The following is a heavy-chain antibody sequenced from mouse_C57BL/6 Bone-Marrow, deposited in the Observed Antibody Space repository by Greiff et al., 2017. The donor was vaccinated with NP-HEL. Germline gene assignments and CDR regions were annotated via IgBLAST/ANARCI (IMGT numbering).Heavy chain of an antibody. V-gene: IGHV1-50*01. CDR3: ASTGCYDYWFAY. CDR2: IDPSDSYT. J-gene: IGHJ3*01. CDR1: GYTFTSYW. Sequence: QVQLQQPGAELVKPGASVKLSCKASGYTFTSYWMQWVKQRPGQGLEWIGEIDPSDSYTNYNQKFKGKATLTVDTSSSTAYMQLSSLTSEDSAVYDCASTGCYDYWFAYWGQGTLVTVSA. D-gene: IGHD2-4*01.